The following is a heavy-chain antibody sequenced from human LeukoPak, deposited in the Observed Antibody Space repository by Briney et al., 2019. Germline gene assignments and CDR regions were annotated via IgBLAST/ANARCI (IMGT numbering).Heavy chain of an antibody. V-gene: IGHV3-74*01. CDR3: ARGPNSNWSGLDF. D-gene: IGHD6-6*01. J-gene: IGHJ4*02. Sequence: GGSLRLSCTASGFSFSGQWKHRARQLPWKGLFWVSRISPTGSTTSYADSVKGGFTVSRDNAKNTLYLQVNNLRAEDTAVYYCARGPNSNWSGLDFWGQGTLLTVSS. CDR1: GFSFSGQW. CDR2: ISPTGSTT.